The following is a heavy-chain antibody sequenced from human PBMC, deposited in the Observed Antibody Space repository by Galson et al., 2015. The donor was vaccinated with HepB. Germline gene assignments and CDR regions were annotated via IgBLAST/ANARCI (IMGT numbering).Heavy chain of an antibody. CDR2: ISYDGSNK. CDR3: ARGRGSYGRARLDY. CDR1: GFTFSSYA. Sequence: SLRLSCAASGFTFSSYAMHWVRQAPGKGLEWVAVISYDGSNKYYADSVKGRFTISRDNSKNTLYLQMNSLRAEDTAVYYCARGRGSYGRARLDYWGQGTLVTVSS. D-gene: IGHD1-26*01. J-gene: IGHJ4*02. V-gene: IGHV3-30*04.